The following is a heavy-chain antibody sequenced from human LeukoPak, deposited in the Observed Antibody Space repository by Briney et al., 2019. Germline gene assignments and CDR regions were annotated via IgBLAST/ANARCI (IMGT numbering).Heavy chain of an antibody. D-gene: IGHD3-9*01. Sequence: SVKVSCKASGGTFSSYAISWVRQAPGQGLEWMGRIIPILGIANYAQKFQGRVTITADKSTSTAYMELSSLRSEDTAVYYCARERYYDILTGYYYYYGMDVWGQGTTVTVSS. J-gene: IGHJ6*02. CDR1: GGTFSSYA. V-gene: IGHV1-69*04. CDR2: IIPILGIA. CDR3: ARERYYDILTGYYYYYGMDV.